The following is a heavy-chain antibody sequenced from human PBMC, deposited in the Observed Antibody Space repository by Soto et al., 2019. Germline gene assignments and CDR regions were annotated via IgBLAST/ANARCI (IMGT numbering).Heavy chain of an antibody. V-gene: IGHV1-2*02. J-gene: IGHJ4*02. D-gene: IGHD6-6*01. Sequence: ASVKFSCKASGYDFTGYYIHWVRQAPGQGLECLGWINPNGGGTYYSQKFQGRVTISTGYMELNSLGSDDTAVYYCARGIGSSRLDHWGQGTLVTAPQ. CDR2: INPNGGGT. CDR1: GYDFTGYY. CDR3: ARGIGSSRLDH.